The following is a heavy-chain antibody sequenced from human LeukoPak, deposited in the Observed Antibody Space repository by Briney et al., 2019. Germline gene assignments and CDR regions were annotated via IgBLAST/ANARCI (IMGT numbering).Heavy chain of an antibody. Sequence: GGSLRLSCAASRFTFSNYAMNWVRQAPGKGLEWVSGISDSGGNTYYADSVKGRFTVSRDNSKNTLFLQMNSLRADDTAVCYCAKDGARGSGSSRYFDYWGQGTLVTVSS. D-gene: IGHD3-10*01. J-gene: IGHJ4*02. V-gene: IGHV3-23*01. CDR1: RFTFSNYA. CDR2: ISDSGGNT. CDR3: AKDGARGSGSSRYFDY.